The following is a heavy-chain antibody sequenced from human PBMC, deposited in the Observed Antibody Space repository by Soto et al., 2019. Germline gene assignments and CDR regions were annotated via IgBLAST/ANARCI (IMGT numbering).Heavy chain of an antibody. V-gene: IGHV3-11*01. CDR3: ARGPLGAFDI. CDR1: GFSFSGSY. J-gene: IGHJ3*02. CDR2: IRSGGSNE. Sequence: QVQLVESGGGLVKPGGSLRLSCAASGFSFSGSYMSWIRQAPGKGLEWVSYIRSGGSNEYYAASVRGRFAISRDDAKNSLYLQLNSLRADDTAVYYCARGPLGAFDIWGQGTMVTVSS.